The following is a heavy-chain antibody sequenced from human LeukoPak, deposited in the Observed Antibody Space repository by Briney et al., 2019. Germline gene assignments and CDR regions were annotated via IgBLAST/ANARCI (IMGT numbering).Heavy chain of an antibody. CDR2: INHSGSI. CDR3: ARANYGSGSFYKYNMDV. Sequence: SETLSLTCAVYGGSFSGYYWSWIRQPPGKGLEWIGEINHSGSINYNPSLKSRVNLSVDTSKNQFSLKLSSVTAADRAVYYCARANYGSGSFYKYNMDVWGKGTTVTVSS. V-gene: IGHV4-34*01. CDR1: GGSFSGYY. D-gene: IGHD3-10*01. J-gene: IGHJ6*03.